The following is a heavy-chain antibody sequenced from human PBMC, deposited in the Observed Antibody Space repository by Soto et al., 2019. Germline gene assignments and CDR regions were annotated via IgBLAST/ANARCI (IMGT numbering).Heavy chain of an antibody. CDR1: GYTFTSYD. V-gene: IGHV1-8*01. CDR3: ARGPPRMTIFGVVIHDPSGYYYMDV. J-gene: IGHJ6*03. D-gene: IGHD3-3*01. CDR2: MNPNGGNT. Sequence: QVQLVQSGAEVKKPGASVKVSCKASGYTFTSYDINWVRQATGQGLEWMGWMNPNGGNTGYAQKFQCRVTLTRNTFISTAYMELSCLGYEDPAVYYCARGPPRMTIFGVVIHDPSGYYYMDVRGKGTTVTVSS.